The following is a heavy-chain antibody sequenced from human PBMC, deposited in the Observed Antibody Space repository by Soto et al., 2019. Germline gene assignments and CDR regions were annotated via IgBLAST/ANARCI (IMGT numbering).Heavy chain of an antibody. Sequence: QVQLQQWGAGLLKPSETLSLTCAVYGGSFSGYYWSWIRQPPGKGLEWIGEINHSGSTNYNPSLKSRVTISVDTSKNQFSLKLSSVTAADTAVYYCAKYSSSSNQPRRYYYYYYMDVWGKGTTVTVSS. CDR1: GGSFSGYY. CDR2: INHSGST. CDR3: AKYSSSSNQPRRYYYYYYMDV. V-gene: IGHV4-34*01. D-gene: IGHD6-6*01. J-gene: IGHJ6*03.